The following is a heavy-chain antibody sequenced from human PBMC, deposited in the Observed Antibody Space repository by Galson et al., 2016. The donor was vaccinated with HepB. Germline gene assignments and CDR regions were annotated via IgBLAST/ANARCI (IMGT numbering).Heavy chain of an antibody. D-gene: IGHD6-19*01. CDR1: GASISGYY. V-gene: IGHV4-59*01. CDR2: IYYSGRT. CDR3: ARDDSGGLYGFHYGMDV. Sequence: LSLTCTVSGASISGYYLSWIRQPPGKGLEWIGYIYYSGRTNYNPSLKSRVTISVDTSKNQFSLKLSSVTAADTAVYYCARDDSGGLYGFHYGMDVWGQGTTVTVAS. J-gene: IGHJ6*02.